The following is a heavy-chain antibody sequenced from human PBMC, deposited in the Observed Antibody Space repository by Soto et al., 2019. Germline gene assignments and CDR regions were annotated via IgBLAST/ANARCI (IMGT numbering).Heavy chain of an antibody. J-gene: IGHJ6*02. CDR3: ARDHGSSGYVVDYGMDV. V-gene: IGHV1-69*04. CDR1: GGTFSSYT. D-gene: IGHD3-22*01. CDR2: IIPILGIA. Sequence: SVKVSCKASGGTFSSYTISWVRQAPGQGLEWMGRIIPILGIANYAQKFQGRVTITADKSTSTAYMELSSLRSEDTAVYYCARDHGSSGYVVDYGMDVWGQGTTVTVSS.